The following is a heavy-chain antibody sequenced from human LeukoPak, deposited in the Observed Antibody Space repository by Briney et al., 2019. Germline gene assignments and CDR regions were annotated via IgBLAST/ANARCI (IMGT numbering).Heavy chain of an antibody. D-gene: IGHD3-10*01. CDR2: IKQDGSEK. V-gene: IGHV3-7*01. J-gene: IGHJ5*02. CDR1: GFTFTTYW. Sequence: GGSLRLSCAASGFTFTTYWMGWVHQAPGKGLEWVANIKQDGSEKYYVDSVKGRFTISRDNAKNSLSLQMNSLRAEDTAVYYCARPLMYYYGSETYFWFDPWGQGTLVTVSS. CDR3: ARPLMYYYGSETYFWFDP.